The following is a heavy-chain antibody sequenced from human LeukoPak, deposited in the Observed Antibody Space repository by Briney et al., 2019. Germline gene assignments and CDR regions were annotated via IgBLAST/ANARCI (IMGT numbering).Heavy chain of an antibody. CDR2: LTYDGSDK. D-gene: IGHD3-10*01. Sequence: GGSLRLSCAASGFTFRNYAMHWARQAPGKGLEWVATLTYDGSDKDYADSVKGRFTISRDNSKNTLYLQMNGLRAEDTAVYFCARDLAESYLFDYWGQGTLVTVSS. CDR1: GFTFRNYA. CDR3: ARDLAESYLFDY. J-gene: IGHJ4*02. V-gene: IGHV3-30-3*01.